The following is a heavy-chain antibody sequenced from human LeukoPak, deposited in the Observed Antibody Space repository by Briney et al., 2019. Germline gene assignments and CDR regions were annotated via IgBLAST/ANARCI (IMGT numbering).Heavy chain of an antibody. CDR2: IYYTGST. CDR1: GGSISSRSYY. J-gene: IGHJ4*02. CDR3: ARGRITMTY. V-gene: IGHV4-39*01. D-gene: IGHD3-22*01. Sequence: SETLSLTCTVSGGSISSRSYYWGWIRQPPGKGLEWIGSIYYTGSTDYNPSLKSRVTISVDTSKNQFSLKLSSVTAADTAVYYCARGRITMTYWGQGTLVTVSS.